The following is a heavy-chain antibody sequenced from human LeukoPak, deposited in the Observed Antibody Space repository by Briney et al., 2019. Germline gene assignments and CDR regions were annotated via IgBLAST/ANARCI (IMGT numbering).Heavy chain of an antibody. D-gene: IGHD6-25*01. J-gene: IGHJ1*01. Sequence: QPGGSLRLSCAASGFTFSSYAMSWVRQAPGKGLEWVSAISGSGGSTYYADSVKGRFTISRDNSKNTLYLQMNSLRAEDTAVYYCASAGIAAGTFQHWGQGTLVTVSS. CDR1: GFTFSSYA. CDR2: ISGSGGST. V-gene: IGHV3-23*01. CDR3: ASAGIAAGTFQH.